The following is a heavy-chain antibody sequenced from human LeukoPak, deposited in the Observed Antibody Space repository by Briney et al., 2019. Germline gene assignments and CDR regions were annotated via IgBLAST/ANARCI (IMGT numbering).Heavy chain of an antibody. CDR2: ITSRGCTI. CDR3: ARHFFSMASVYYFDY. V-gene: IGHV3-48*01. Sequence: GGSLRLSCAASGFIFRRYSMNWVRQTRGQGLEGVSYITSRGCTIYYADSVKGLFTISRENAKNSLYLQMNSLRAEDTAVYYCARHFFSMASVYYFDYWGQGTLATVSS. D-gene: IGHD3-3*02. CDR1: GFIFRRYS. J-gene: IGHJ4*02.